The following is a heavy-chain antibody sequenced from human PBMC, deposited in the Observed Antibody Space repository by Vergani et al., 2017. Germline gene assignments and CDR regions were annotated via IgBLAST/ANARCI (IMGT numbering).Heavy chain of an antibody. CDR3: ARDWGYSSSWYPHVYYYYGMDV. CDR1: GYTFTSYG. V-gene: IGHV1-18*04. Sequence: QVQLVQSGAEVKKPGASVKVSCKASGYTFTSYGISWVRQAPGQGLEWMGWISAYNGNTNYAQKLQGRVTMTTDTSTSTAYMELRSLRSDDTAVYYCARDWGYSSSWYPHVYYYYGMDVWGQGTTVTVSS. D-gene: IGHD6-13*01. CDR2: ISAYNGNT. J-gene: IGHJ6*02.